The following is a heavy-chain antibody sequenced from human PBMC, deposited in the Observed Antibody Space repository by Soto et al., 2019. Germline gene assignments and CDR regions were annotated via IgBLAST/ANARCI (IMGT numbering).Heavy chain of an antibody. CDR2: VIPIFGTP. J-gene: IGHJ4*02. V-gene: IGHV1-69*06. CDR1: GGTFSSFA. Sequence: QVQLVQSGAEVKKPGSSVKVSCKASGGTFSSFAISWVRQAPGQGLEWMGGVIPIFGTPKYAQRFQGRVTITADKSTSTADMELSSLRSEDTAVYYCAKAADFYGSGTYYNYFDYCGQGTLVTVSS. D-gene: IGHD3-10*01. CDR3: AKAADFYGSGTYYNYFDY.